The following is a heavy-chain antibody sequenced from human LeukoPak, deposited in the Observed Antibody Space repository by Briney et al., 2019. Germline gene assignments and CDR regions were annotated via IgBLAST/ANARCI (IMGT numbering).Heavy chain of an antibody. CDR2: IHYSGST. Sequence: SETLSLTCTVSGGSISNYYWSWMRQPPGKGLEWIGYIHYSGSTNYNPSLKSRVTISVDTSKNQLSLKLTSMTAADTAVYYCARELGATVVNYGMDVWGQGTTATVSS. D-gene: IGHD4-23*01. V-gene: IGHV4-59*01. J-gene: IGHJ6*02. CDR3: ARELGATVVNYGMDV. CDR1: GGSISNYY.